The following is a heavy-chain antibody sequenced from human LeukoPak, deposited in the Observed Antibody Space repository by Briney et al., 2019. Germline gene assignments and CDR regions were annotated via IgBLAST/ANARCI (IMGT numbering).Heavy chain of an antibody. CDR2: ISYDGSNK. V-gene: IGHV3-30*04. CDR3: ARDGAFDI. Sequence: PGGSLRLSCAASGFTFSSYAMHWVGQAPGKGLEWVAVISYDGSNKYYADSVKGRFTISRDNSKNTLYLQMNSLRAEDTAVFYCARDGAFDIWGQGTMVTVSS. CDR1: GFTFSSYA. J-gene: IGHJ3*02.